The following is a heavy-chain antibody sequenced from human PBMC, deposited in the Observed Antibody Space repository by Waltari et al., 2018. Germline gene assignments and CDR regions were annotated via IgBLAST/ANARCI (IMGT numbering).Heavy chain of an antibody. CDR3: ARDRGGGLYLDS. Sequence: QLQLQESGPGLVKPSGTLSLTCVVSGDSMISNYFCGGVRQSPGKGLGWTGQVKRGGGTQFRPSCASRVIMSLATSINHFSLNMHSATAADTAVYYCARDRGGGLYLDSWGRGILVSVSP. CDR2: VKRGGGT. CDR1: GDSMISNYF. D-gene: IGHD2-15*01. V-gene: IGHV4-4*02. J-gene: IGHJ4*02.